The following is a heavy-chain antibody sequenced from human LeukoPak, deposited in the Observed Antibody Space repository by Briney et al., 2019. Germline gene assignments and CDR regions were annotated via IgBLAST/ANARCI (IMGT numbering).Heavy chain of an antibody. CDR1: VMTFSDHW. CDR2: IKTDWRTT. V-gene: IGHV3-74*01. Sequence: GGSLRLSCAASVMTFSDHWMHWVRHVPGKGLVWVSLIKTDWRTTIYADCVKGRFTISRDSGKSTVYLKMNSLRAEDTAIYYCATGPSYGYEWWGQGTVVTVSS. CDR3: ATGPSYGYEW. D-gene: IGHD3-16*01. J-gene: IGHJ1*01.